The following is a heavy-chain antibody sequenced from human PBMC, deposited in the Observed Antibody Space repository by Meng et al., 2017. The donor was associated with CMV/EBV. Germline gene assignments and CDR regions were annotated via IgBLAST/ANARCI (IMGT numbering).Heavy chain of an antibody. CDR2: ISSSSSTI. V-gene: IGHV3-48*04. D-gene: IGHD2-2*01. J-gene: IGHJ4*02. CDR3: AINAYVVVPAATDYFDY. Sequence: GGSLRLSCAASGFTFSSYGMHWVRQAPGKGLEWVSYISSSSSTIYYADSVKGRFTISRDNAKNSLYLQMNSLRAEDTAVYYCAINAYVVVPAATDYFDYWGQGTLVTVSS. CDR1: GFTFSSYG.